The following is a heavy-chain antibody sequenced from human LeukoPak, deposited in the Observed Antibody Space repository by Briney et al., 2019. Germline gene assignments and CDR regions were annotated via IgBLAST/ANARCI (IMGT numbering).Heavy chain of an antibody. CDR3: ARSLLLWFGED. J-gene: IGHJ4*02. CDR2: INPNSGGT. V-gene: IGHV1-2*06. CDR1: GYTFTGYY. Sequence: ASVKVSCKASGYTFTGYYMHWVRQAPGQGLQWMGRINPNSGGTNYAQKFQSRFTMTRDTSISTAYMELSRLRSDDTAVYYCARSLLLWFGEDWGQGTLVTVSS. D-gene: IGHD3-10*01.